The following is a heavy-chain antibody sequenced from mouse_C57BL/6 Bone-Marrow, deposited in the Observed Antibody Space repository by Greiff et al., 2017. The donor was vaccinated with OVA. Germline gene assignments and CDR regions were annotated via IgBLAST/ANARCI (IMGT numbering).Heavy chain of an antibody. J-gene: IGHJ3*01. V-gene: IGHV1-82*01. CDR3: ARRGYYGSSSWFAY. Sequence: VQLQQSGPELVKPGASVKISCKASGYAFSSSWMNWVKQRPGKGLEWIGRIYPGDGDTNYNGKFKGKATLTADKSSSTAYMQLSSLTSEDSAVYFCARRGYYGSSSWFAYWGQGTLVTVSA. CDR1: GYAFSSSW. D-gene: IGHD1-1*01. CDR2: IYPGDGDT.